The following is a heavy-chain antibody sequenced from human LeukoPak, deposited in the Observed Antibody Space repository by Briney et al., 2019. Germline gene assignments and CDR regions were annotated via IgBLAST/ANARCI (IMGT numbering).Heavy chain of an antibody. CDR2: ISWNSGDI. CDR1: GFTFDDYA. J-gene: IGHJ4*02. CDR3: AKVRGYSYGPFAY. Sequence: PGRSLRLSCAASGFTFDDYAMHWVRQAPGKGLEWVSGISWNSGDIGYADSVKGRFTISRDNAKNSLYLQMNSLRAEDTALYYCAKVRGYSYGPFAYWGQGTLVTVSS. V-gene: IGHV3-9*01. D-gene: IGHD5-18*01.